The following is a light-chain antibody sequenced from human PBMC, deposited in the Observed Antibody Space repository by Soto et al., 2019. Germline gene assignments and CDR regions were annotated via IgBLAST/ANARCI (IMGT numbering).Light chain of an antibody. J-gene: IGKJ5*01. V-gene: IGKV3-20*01. Sequence: EIVLTQSPGTLSLSPGERATLSCRARQSVGITYLAWYQQKPGQAPRLLIYGSSRRAAGVPDRFSGSGSGTDFTLSISKLDPEDFAVHYCQQYGGSPPITFGQGTRLENK. CDR1: QSVGITY. CDR2: GSS. CDR3: QQYGGSPPIT.